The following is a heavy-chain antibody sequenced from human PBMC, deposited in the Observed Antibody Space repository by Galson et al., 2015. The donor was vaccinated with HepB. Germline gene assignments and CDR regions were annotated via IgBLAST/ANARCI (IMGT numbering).Heavy chain of an antibody. CDR1: GGSFSGYY. V-gene: IGHV4-34*01. CDR3: ARLPRITIFGVVTNYYYYMDV. J-gene: IGHJ6*03. Sequence: LSLTCAVYGGSFSGYYWSWIRQPPGKGLEWIGEINHSGSTNYNPSLKSRVTISVATSKNQFSLKLSSVTAADTAVYYCARLPRITIFGVVTNYYYYMDVWGKGTTVTVSS. CDR2: INHSGST. D-gene: IGHD3-3*01.